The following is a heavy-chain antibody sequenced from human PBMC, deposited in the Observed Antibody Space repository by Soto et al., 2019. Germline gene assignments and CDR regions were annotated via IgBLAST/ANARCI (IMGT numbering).Heavy chain of an antibody. CDR3: AAGEVTYYDILTNGSPPYGMDV. V-gene: IGHV1-58*01. Sequence: QTPLVQSGPEVKKPGTSVRVSCKASGFTFTNSAVQWVRQARGQRLEWIGWIVVGSGNTNYAQKFQERITITRDMSTSTAYMELSSLRSEDTAVYYCAAGEVTYYDILTNGSPPYGMDVWGQGTTVTVSS. D-gene: IGHD3-9*01. CDR2: IVVGSGNT. CDR1: GFTFTNSA. J-gene: IGHJ6*02.